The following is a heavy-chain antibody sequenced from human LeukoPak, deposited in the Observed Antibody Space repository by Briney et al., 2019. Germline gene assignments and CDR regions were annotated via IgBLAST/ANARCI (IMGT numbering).Heavy chain of an antibody. CDR2: IKSKTDGGTT. CDR1: GFTFSNAW. J-gene: IGHJ4*02. Sequence: GGSLRLSCAASGFTFSNAWMSWVRQAPGKGLEWVGRIKSKTDGGTTEYAASVKGRFTISRDDPKSIAYLQMNSLKTEDTAVYYCTRTDEYGEGGYYFDYWGQGTLVTVSS. D-gene: IGHD4-17*01. V-gene: IGHV3-15*01. CDR3: TRTDEYGEGGYYFDY.